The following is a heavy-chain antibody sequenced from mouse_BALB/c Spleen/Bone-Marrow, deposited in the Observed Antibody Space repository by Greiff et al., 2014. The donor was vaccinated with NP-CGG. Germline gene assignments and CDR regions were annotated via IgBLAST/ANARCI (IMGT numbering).Heavy chain of an antibody. CDR1: GVSLTSYG. J-gene: IGHJ4*01. V-gene: IGHV2-6-1*01. CDR3: ARHGNYAMDY. D-gene: IGHD1-1*02. Sequence: QVQLKESGPGPGAPSQSLSITCTLSGVSLTSYGVHWGCQPPGKGLEWLVVIWSDGSTTYNSALKSRLSISKDNSKSQVFLKMNSLQTDDTAMYYCARHGNYAMDYWGQGTSVTVSS. CDR2: IWSDGST.